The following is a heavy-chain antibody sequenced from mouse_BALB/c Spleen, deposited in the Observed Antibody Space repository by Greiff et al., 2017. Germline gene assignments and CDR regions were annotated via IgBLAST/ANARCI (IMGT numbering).Heavy chain of an antibody. D-gene: IGHD1-1*01. J-gene: IGHJ2*01. Sequence: VQLQQSGPELVKPGASVKISCKASGYTFTDYNMHWVKQSHGMSLEWIGYIYPYNGGTGYNQKFKSKATLTVDNSSSTAYMQLSRLTSEDSAVYFCARRDYYGSRGYYFDYWGQGTTLTVSS. V-gene: IGHV1S29*02. CDR2: IYPYNGGT. CDR3: ARRDYYGSRGYYFDY. CDR1: GYTFTDYN.